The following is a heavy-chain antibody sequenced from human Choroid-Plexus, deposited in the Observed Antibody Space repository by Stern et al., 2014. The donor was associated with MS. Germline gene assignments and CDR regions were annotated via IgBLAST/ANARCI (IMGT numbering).Heavy chain of an antibody. D-gene: IGHD3-3*01. J-gene: IGHJ6*02. CDR3: ARDQRGITIFGVVTDYYYLGMDV. V-gene: IGHV1-2*02. CDR1: GYIFTGYY. Sequence: MQLVESGAEVKKPGASVKVSCKTSGYIFTGYYIHWVRQAPGQGLEGMAWNNTNTGGTTYAQKVQGRVTMSRDTSISTAYVELSSLTSDDTAVYYCARDQRGITIFGVVTDYYYLGMDVWGQGTTVTVSS. CDR2: NNTNTGGT.